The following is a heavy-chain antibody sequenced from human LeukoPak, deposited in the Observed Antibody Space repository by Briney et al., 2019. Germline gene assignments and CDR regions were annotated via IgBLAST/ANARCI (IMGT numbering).Heavy chain of an antibody. J-gene: IGHJ3*02. CDR1: GFTFSNFE. D-gene: IGHD5-18*01. CDR3: AREASGYSYGLDAFDI. Sequence: GGSLRLSCAASGFTFSNFEMNWVRQAPGKGLEWVSYISSSGSTIHYADSVKGRFTISRDNAKNSLYLQMNSLRGEDTAVYYCAREASGYSYGLDAFDIWGQGTTVTVSS. CDR2: ISSSGSTI. V-gene: IGHV3-48*03.